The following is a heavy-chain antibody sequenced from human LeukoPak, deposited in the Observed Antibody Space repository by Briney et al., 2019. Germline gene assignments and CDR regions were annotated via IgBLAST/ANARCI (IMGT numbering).Heavy chain of an antibody. CDR1: GFTVSSNY. V-gene: IGHV3-53*04. D-gene: IGHD3-16*01. CDR2: IYSGGST. Sequence: PGGSLRLSCAASGFTVSSNYMSWVRQAPGKGLEWVSIIYSGGSTYYADSVKGRFTISRHNSKNTLYLQMNSLRAEDTAVYYCAREVGGSAFDIWGQGTMVTVS. CDR3: AREVGGSAFDI. J-gene: IGHJ3*02.